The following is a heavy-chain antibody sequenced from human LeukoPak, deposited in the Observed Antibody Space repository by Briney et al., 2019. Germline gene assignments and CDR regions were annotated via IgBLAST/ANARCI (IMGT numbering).Heavy chain of an antibody. CDR2: IYYSGST. V-gene: IGHV4-39*01. D-gene: IGHD2-2*01. Sequence: SETLSLTCTVSGGSISSSSYYWGWIRQPPGKGLEWIGSIYYSGSTYYNPSLKSRVTISVDTSKNQFSLKLSSVTAADTAVYYCARQRSRGPGDWGQGTLVTVSS. CDR3: ARQRSRGPGD. CDR1: GGSISSSSYY. J-gene: IGHJ4*02.